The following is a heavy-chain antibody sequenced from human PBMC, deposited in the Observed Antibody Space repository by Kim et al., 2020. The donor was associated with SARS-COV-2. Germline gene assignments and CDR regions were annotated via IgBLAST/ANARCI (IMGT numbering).Heavy chain of an antibody. V-gene: IGHV3-21*01. CDR2: ISSSSSYI. CDR3: ASGKYYYDSSGYYDTRDY. J-gene: IGHJ4*02. CDR1: GFTFSSYS. Sequence: GGSLRLSCAASGFTFSSYSMNWVRQAPGKGLEWVSSISSSSSYIYYADSVKGRFTISRDNAKNSLYLQMNSLRAEDTAVYYCASGKYYYDSSGYYDTRDYWGQGTLVTVSS. D-gene: IGHD3-22*01.